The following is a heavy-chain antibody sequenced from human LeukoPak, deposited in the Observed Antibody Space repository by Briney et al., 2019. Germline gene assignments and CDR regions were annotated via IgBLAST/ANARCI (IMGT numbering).Heavy chain of an antibody. D-gene: IGHD3-3*01. Sequence: SETLSLTCTVSGGSISSYYWSWIRQPPGKGLEWIGYIYYSGSTNYNPSLKSRVTISVDTSKNQFSLKLSSVTAADTAVYYCARGMAYYDFWSGYYTVVWFDPWGQGTLVTVSS. CDR1: GGSISSYY. CDR3: ARGMAYYDFWSGYYTVVWFDP. CDR2: IYYSGST. J-gene: IGHJ5*02. V-gene: IGHV4-59*01.